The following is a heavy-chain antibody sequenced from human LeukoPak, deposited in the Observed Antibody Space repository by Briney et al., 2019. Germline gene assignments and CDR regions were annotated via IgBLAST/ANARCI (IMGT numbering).Heavy chain of an antibody. J-gene: IGHJ5*02. CDR3: AGPTCYYDSSGLTSFNWFDP. CDR1: GGSFSGYY. Sequence: SETLSLTCAVYGGSFSGYYWSWIRQPPGKGLEWIGEINHSGSTNYNPSLKSRVTISVDTSKNQFSLKLSSVTAADTAVYYCAGPTCYYDSSGLTSFNWFDPWGQGTLVTVSS. D-gene: IGHD3-22*01. V-gene: IGHV4-34*01. CDR2: INHSGST.